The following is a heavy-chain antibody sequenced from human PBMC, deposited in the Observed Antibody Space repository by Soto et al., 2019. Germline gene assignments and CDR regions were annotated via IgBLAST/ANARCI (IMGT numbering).Heavy chain of an antibody. CDR1: GGSFSGYY. J-gene: IGHJ5*02. Sequence: SETLSLTCAVYGGSFSGYYWSWIRQPPGKGLEWIGEINHSGSTNYNPSLKSRVTISVDTSKNQFSLKLSSVTAADTAVYYCARSPYSSKMTWFDPWGQGTLVTVSS. V-gene: IGHV4-34*01. CDR2: INHSGST. D-gene: IGHD6-13*01. CDR3: ARSPYSSKMTWFDP.